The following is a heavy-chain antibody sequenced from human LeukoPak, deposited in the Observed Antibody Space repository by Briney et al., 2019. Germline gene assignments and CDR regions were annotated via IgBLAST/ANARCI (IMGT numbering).Heavy chain of an antibody. J-gene: IGHJ4*02. V-gene: IGHV3-74*03. CDR2: INSDRSST. Sequence: GGSLRLSCAASGFSFRNYWMHWVRQAPGKGLVWVSRINSDRSSTKYADSVKGRFTISRDNTKNTLYLQMNSLRAEDTAVYYCAREQGGGRYYGEDYWGQGTLVTVSS. CDR3: AREQGGGRYYGEDY. D-gene: IGHD3-10*01. CDR1: GFSFRNYW.